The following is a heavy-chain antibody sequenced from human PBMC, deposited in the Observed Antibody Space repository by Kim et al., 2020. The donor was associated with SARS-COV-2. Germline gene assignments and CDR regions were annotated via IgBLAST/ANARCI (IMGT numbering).Heavy chain of an antibody. V-gene: IGHV3-21*01. D-gene: IGHD3-3*01. Sequence: GGSLRLSCAASGFTFSSYSMNWVRQAPGKGLEWVSSISSSSSYIYYADSVKGRFTISRDNAKNSLYLQMNSLRAEDTAVYYCASHYDFWSGLDYWGQGTLVTVSS. CDR3: ASHYDFWSGLDY. J-gene: IGHJ4*02. CDR2: ISSSSSYI. CDR1: GFTFSSYS.